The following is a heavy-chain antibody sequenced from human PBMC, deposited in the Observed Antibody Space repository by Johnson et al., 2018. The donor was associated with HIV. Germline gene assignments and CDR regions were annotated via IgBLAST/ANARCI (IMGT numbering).Heavy chain of an antibody. CDR3: GKVRIPVAGFDAFDI. V-gene: IGHV3-9*01. CDR1: GFTFSTYG. D-gene: IGHD6-19*01. Sequence: VQLVESGGGVVQPGGSLRLSCAASGFTFSTYGMHWVRQAPGKGLEWVSGISWNGGSIGYADSVKGRFTISRDNAKSSLFLQMNSLRGEDTALYYCGKVRIPVAGFDAFDIWGQGTKVTVSS. J-gene: IGHJ3*02. CDR2: ISWNGGSI.